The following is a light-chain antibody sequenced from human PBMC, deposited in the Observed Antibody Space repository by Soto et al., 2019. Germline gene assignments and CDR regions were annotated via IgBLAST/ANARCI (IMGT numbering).Light chain of an antibody. J-gene: IGKJ5*01. CDR1: QGISSY. Sequence: AIRMTQSPSSFSASTGDRVTITCRASQGISSYLAWYQQKPATAPKLLIYAASTLQSGVPSRFSGSGSGTDFTLTTTCLQSEDFATYYCQQYYSYPITFGQGTRLEIK. V-gene: IGKV1-8*01. CDR3: QQYYSYPIT. CDR2: AAS.